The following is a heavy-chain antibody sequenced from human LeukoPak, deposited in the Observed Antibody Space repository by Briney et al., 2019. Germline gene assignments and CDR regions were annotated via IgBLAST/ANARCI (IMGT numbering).Heavy chain of an antibody. V-gene: IGHV3-23*01. CDR3: AKEGSGSYQNPYYFDY. Sequence: SGGSLRLSCAASGFTFSSYAMSWVRQAPGKGLEWVSAISGSGGSTYYADSVKGRFTISRDNSKNTLYLQMNSLRAEDTAVYYCAKEGSGSYQNPYYFDYWGQGTLVTVSS. D-gene: IGHD1-26*01. CDR1: GFTFSSYA. J-gene: IGHJ4*02. CDR2: ISGSGGST.